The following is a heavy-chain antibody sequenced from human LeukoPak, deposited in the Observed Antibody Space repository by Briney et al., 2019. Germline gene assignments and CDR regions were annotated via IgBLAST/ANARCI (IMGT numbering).Heavy chain of an antibody. CDR3: AGGHSSSWYGWFDP. CDR1: GGTFSSYA. Sequence: ASVKVSCKASGGTFSSYAISWVRPAPGQGLEWMGGIIPIFGTANYAQKFQGRVTITADESTSTAYMELSSLRSEDTAVYYCAGGHSSSWYGWFDPWGQGTLVTVSS. J-gene: IGHJ5*02. V-gene: IGHV1-69*13. CDR2: IIPIFGTA. D-gene: IGHD6-13*01.